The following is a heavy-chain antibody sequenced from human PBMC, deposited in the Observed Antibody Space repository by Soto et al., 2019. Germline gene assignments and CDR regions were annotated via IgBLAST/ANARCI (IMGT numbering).Heavy chain of an antibody. V-gene: IGHV3-33*01. D-gene: IGHD1-7*01. CDR1: GFTFSSYG. Sequence: QVQLVESGGGVVQPGRSLRLSCAASGFTFSSYGMHWVRQAPGKGLEWVAVIWYDGSNKYYADSVKGRFTISRDNSKNTLYLKMNSLRAEYTAVYYCARETSFDYWGQGTLATVSS. J-gene: IGHJ4*02. CDR2: IWYDGSNK. CDR3: ARETSFDY.